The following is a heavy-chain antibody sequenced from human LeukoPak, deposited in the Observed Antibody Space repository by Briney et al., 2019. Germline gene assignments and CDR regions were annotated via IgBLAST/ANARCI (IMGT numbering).Heavy chain of an antibody. Sequence: SETLSLTCTLSGDSISSSSYYWGWIRQPPGKGLEWIGSIYYSGSTYYNPSLKSRVTISVDTSKNQFSLKLSSATAADTAVYYCARHEVVVVPAASFDYWGQGTLVTVSS. V-gene: IGHV4-39*01. CDR2: IYYSGST. J-gene: IGHJ4*02. D-gene: IGHD2-2*01. CDR1: GDSISSSSYY. CDR3: ARHEVVVVPAASFDY.